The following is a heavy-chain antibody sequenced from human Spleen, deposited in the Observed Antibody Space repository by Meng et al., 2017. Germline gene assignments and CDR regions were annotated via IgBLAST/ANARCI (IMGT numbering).Heavy chain of an antibody. J-gene: IGHJ5*02. CDR1: GVSIIGGDYY. CDR2: IHFSGST. Sequence: QAQLQESGPGLVTPSQTLPLTFTAIGVSIIGGDYYWSWIRQPPGKGLEWIGYIHFSGSTYYNPSLNSRITISVDMSRNQFSLRMTSVTSADMAVYYCARVNSDCGGVMCYKGWFDPWGQGTLVTVSS. D-gene: IGHD2-21*01. V-gene: IGHV4-30-4*01. CDR3: ARVNSDCGGVMCYKGWFDP.